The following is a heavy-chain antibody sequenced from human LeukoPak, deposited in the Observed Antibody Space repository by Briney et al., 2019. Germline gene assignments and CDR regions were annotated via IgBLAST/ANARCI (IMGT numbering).Heavy chain of an antibody. CDR1: GFTFSSYS. CDR2: ISSSSSYI. Sequence: GGSLRLSCAASGFTFSSYSMNWVRQAPGKGREWVSSISSSSSYIYYADSVKGRFTISRDNAKNSLYLQMNSLRAEDTAVYYCARLPTWFGEEGDGMDVWGQGTTVTVSS. CDR3: ARLPTWFGEEGDGMDV. D-gene: IGHD3-10*01. J-gene: IGHJ6*02. V-gene: IGHV3-21*01.